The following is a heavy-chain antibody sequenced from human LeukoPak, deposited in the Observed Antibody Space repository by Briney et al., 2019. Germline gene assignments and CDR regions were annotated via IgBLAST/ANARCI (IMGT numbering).Heavy chain of an antibody. CDR1: GTSISSYF. V-gene: IGHV4-59*01. D-gene: IGHD3-22*01. CDR2: ISYSGST. Sequence: SETLSLTCNVFGTSISSYFWTWIRQPPGKGLEWIGYISYSGSTNYNPSLKSRVTISVDMSKTHFSLKLNSVTAAVTAVYYCARVGITMIARDAFDIWGQGTMVTVSS. J-gene: IGHJ3*02. CDR3: ARVGITMIARDAFDI.